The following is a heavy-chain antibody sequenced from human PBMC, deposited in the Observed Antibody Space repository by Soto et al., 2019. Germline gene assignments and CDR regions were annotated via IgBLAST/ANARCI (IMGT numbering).Heavy chain of an antibody. CDR1: GSTFSSHG. Sequence: PGGSLRLSCAASGSTFSSHGMHWVRQAPGKGLEWVAVIWYDGSNKYYADSVKGRFTISRDNSKDTLYLQMDSLRAEDTAVYYCARDDVGATGGFDYWGQGTLVTVSS. J-gene: IGHJ4*02. D-gene: IGHD1-26*01. CDR3: ARDDVGATGGFDY. CDR2: IWYDGSNK. V-gene: IGHV3-33*01.